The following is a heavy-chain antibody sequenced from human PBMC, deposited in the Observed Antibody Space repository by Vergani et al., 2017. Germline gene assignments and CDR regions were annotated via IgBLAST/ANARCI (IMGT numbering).Heavy chain of an antibody. CDR2: IWYDGSNT. CDR3: ARSRYDSSGLSTSFRY. V-gene: IGHV3-33*01. J-gene: IGHJ4*02. CDR1: GFAFRTYG. Sequence: QVQLVESGGGVVQPVRSLRLSCVASGFAFRTYGMHWVRQAPGKGLEWVAIIWYDGSNTYYADSVKGRFTVSRDNSRNTLFLQMNSLRVEDTAVYYCARSRYDSSGLSTSFRYWGQGTRVTVS. D-gene: IGHD3-22*01.